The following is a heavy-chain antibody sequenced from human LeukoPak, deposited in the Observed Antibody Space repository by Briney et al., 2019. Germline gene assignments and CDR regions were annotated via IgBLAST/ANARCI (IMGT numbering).Heavy chain of an antibody. Sequence: SETLSLTCTVSGGSISSGNYYWSWIRQPAGKGLEWVGHVHADGTTNYSPSLKSRVTIAVDSSKNQFSLDLSSVTSSDTAVYYCARDRALDGDLYYWGQGTLVTVSS. J-gene: IGHJ4*02. D-gene: IGHD4-17*01. CDR1: GGSISSGNYY. V-gene: IGHV4-61*09. CDR3: ARDRALDGDLYY. CDR2: VHADGTT.